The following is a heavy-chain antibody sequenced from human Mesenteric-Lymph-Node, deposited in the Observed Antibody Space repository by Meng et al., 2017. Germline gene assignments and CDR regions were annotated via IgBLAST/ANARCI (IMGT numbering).Heavy chain of an antibody. CDR2: IYHSGSP. CDR1: GGSISSGGYS. Sequence: LQPQHSRPGPVKPSQTLSLTCAVAGGSISSGGYSWSWIRQPPGKGLEWIGFIYHSGSPYYNPSLKSRVSMSVDKSQNHFSLRLSSVTAADTAVYYCTTLYGDSISWGQGTLVTVSS. J-gene: IGHJ4*02. V-gene: IGHV4-30-2*01. CDR3: TTLYGDSIS. D-gene: IGHD4-17*01.